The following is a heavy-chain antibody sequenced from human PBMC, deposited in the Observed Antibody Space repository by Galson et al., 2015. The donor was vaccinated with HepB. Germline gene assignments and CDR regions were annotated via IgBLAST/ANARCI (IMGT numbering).Heavy chain of an antibody. Sequence: SVKVSCKASGGTFSSYAISWVRQAPGQGLEWMGGIIPILGIANYAQKFQGRVTITADKSTSTAYMELSSLRSEDTAVYYCARDFRQLLNRGDAFDIWGQGTMVTVSS. V-gene: IGHV1-69*10. CDR3: ARDFRQLLNRGDAFDI. J-gene: IGHJ3*02. CDR1: GGTFSSYA. CDR2: IIPILGIA. D-gene: IGHD2-2*01.